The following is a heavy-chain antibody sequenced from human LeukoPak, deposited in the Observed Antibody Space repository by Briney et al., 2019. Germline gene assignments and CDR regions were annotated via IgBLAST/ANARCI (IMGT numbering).Heavy chain of an antibody. CDR2: IIPIFGTA. V-gene: IGHV1-69*13. CDR3: ARESKRYCSSTSCNDY. Sequence: ASVKVSCKASGGTFSSYAISWVRQAPGQGLEWMGGIIPIFGTANYAQKFQGRVTITADESTSTAYMALSSLRSEDTAVYYCARESKRYCSSTSCNDYWGQGTLVTVSS. J-gene: IGHJ4*02. D-gene: IGHD2-2*01. CDR1: GGTFSSYA.